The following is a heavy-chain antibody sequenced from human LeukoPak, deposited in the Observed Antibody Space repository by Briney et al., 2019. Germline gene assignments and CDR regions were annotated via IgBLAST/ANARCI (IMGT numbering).Heavy chain of an antibody. CDR1: GFTFSSYS. J-gene: IGHJ4*02. V-gene: IGHV3-21*01. CDR2: ISSSSRYI. Sequence: PGGSLRLSCAASGFTFSSYSMNWVRQAPGKGLEWVSSISSSSRYIYYADSVKGRFTISRDNAKNSLYLQMNSLRAEDTAVYYCARNKDMDIVVVPAAQEFDYWGQGTLVTVSS. D-gene: IGHD2-2*03. CDR3: ARNKDMDIVVVPAAQEFDY.